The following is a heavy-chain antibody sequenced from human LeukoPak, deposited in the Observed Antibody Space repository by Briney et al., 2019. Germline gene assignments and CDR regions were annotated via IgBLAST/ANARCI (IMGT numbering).Heavy chain of an antibody. J-gene: IGHJ3*02. Sequence: SETLSLTCTVSGVSISSYYWSWIRQPPGKGLEWIGYIYYSGSTNYNPSLKSRVTISVDTSKNQFSLKLSSVTAADTAVYYCARDNTAMADAFDIWGQGTMVTVSS. D-gene: IGHD5-18*01. V-gene: IGHV4-59*01. CDR2: IYYSGST. CDR1: GVSISSYY. CDR3: ARDNTAMADAFDI.